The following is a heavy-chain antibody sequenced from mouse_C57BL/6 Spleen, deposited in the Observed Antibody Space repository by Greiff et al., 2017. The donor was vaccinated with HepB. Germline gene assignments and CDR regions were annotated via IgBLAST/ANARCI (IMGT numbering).Heavy chain of an antibody. CDR1: GYAFSSYW. V-gene: IGHV1-80*01. J-gene: IGHJ1*03. CDR2: IYPGDGAT. D-gene: IGHD2-1*01. Sequence: VQLQQSGAELVKPGASVKISCKASGYAFSSYWMNWVKQRPGKGLEWIGQIYPGDGATNYNGKFKGKATLTADKSSSTAYMQLSSLTSEDSAVYCCRYGSYGYVEVWGTGTTVTVSS. CDR3: RYGSYGYVEV.